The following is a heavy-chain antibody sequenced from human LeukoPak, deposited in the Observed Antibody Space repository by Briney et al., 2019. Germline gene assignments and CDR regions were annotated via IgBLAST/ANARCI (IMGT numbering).Heavy chain of an antibody. CDR3: ARDARLSGYDLLDS. CDR2: IKYDGSEK. V-gene: IGHV3-7*01. CDR1: GFTFGTYW. J-gene: IGHJ4*02. D-gene: IGHD5-12*01. Sequence: GGSLRLSCVDFGFTFGTYWMTWVRQAPGKGLEWVANIKYDGSEKYYVDSVKGRFTISRDNAKNSLYLQMNSLRAEDTAVYYCARDARLSGYDLLDSWCQGTLVIASS.